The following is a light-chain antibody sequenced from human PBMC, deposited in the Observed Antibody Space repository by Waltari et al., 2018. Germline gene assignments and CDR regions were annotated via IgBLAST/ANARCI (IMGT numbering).Light chain of an antibody. J-gene: IGKJ1*01. CDR1: QGIYHY. CDR3: QRYNLAPRT. Sequence: DIQMTQSPSSLSASVGDTVTIPCRASQGIYHYLAWYQQKPGTVPKLLIHAASTLQSGFPSRFSGSGYGTDFTLTISSLQPEDVATYYCQRYNLAPRTFGQGTKVEIK. CDR2: AAS. V-gene: IGKV1-27*01.